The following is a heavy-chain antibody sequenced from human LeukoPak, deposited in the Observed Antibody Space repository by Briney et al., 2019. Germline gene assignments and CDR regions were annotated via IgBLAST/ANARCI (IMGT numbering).Heavy chain of an antibody. Sequence: GGSLRLSCAASGFTFSSYGMHCVRQAPGKGLEWVAVISYDGSNKYYADSVKGRYTISRDNSKNTLYLQMNSLRAEDTAVYYCAKGAKGMSRSWYLFDYWGQGTLVTVSS. V-gene: IGHV3-30*18. CDR2: ISYDGSNK. D-gene: IGHD6-13*01. CDR1: GFTFSSYG. CDR3: AKGAKGMSRSWYLFDY. J-gene: IGHJ4*02.